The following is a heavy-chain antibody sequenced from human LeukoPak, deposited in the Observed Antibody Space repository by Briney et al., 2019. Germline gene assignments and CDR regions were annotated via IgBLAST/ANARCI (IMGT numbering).Heavy chain of an antibody. Sequence: SETLSLTCAVYGGSFSGYYWSWIRQPPGKGLEWIGEINHSGSTNYNPSLKSRVTISVDTSKNQFSLKLSSVTAADTAVYYCARGAYCGGDCYSGSSYWGQGTLVTVSS. CDR2: INHSGST. CDR3: ARGAYCGGDCYSGSSY. J-gene: IGHJ4*02. D-gene: IGHD2-21*02. V-gene: IGHV4-34*01. CDR1: GGSFSGYY.